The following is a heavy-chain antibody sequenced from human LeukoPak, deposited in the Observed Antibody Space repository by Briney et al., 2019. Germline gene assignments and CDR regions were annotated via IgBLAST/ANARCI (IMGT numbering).Heavy chain of an antibody. CDR1: GFPFSSYA. CDR3: ARGRGYLMTDPEY. V-gene: IGHV3-23*01. CDR2: LTGTGRTT. Sequence: PGGSLRLSCAASGFPFSSYAMSWVRQAQAQGLEWVSALTGTGRTTSYADSVKGRFTISRDNSKNTLYLQMSSLGVDDTAVYYCARGRGYLMTDPEYWGQGTLVTVSS. J-gene: IGHJ4*02. D-gene: IGHD2-21*02.